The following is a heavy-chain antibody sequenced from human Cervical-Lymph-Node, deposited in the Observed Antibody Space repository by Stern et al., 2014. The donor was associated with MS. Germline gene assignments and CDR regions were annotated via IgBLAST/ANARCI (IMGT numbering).Heavy chain of an antibody. CDR1: GFTFSSYA. Sequence: EDQLVESGGGLVQPGGSLRLSCAASGFTFSSYAMNWVRQAPGKGLEWVSAISGSGGSTYYADSVKGRFTISSDNSTKTLYLQMNSMRAEDTAIYNCAKRGYCSSTSCYFDYWGQGTLVTVSS. J-gene: IGHJ4*02. CDR3: AKRGYCSSTSCYFDY. CDR2: ISGSGGST. D-gene: IGHD2-2*01. V-gene: IGHV3-23*04.